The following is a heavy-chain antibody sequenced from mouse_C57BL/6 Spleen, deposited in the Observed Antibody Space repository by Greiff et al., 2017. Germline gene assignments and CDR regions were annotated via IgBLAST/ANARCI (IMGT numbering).Heavy chain of an antibody. CDR3: AREYYYGSSYYFDY. V-gene: IGHV1-55*01. CDR2: IYPGSGST. D-gene: IGHD1-1*01. CDR1: GYTFTSYW. J-gene: IGHJ2*01. Sequence: VQLQQPGAELVKPGASVKMSCKASGYTFTSYWITWVKPRPGQGLEWIGDIYPGSGSTNYNEKFKSKATLTVDTSSSTAYMQLSSLTSEDSAVYYCAREYYYGSSYYFDYWGQGTTLTVSS.